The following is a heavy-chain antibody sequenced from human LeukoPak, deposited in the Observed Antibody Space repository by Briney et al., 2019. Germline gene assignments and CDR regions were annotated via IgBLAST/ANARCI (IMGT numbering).Heavy chain of an antibody. CDR1: GFTFSSYE. J-gene: IGHJ4*02. CDR3: ARDNYDSSGPYYFDY. V-gene: IGHV3-48*03. CDR2: ISSSGSTI. Sequence: GGSLRLSCAASGFTFSSYEMNWVRQAPGKGLEWVSYISSSGSTIYYADSVKGRFTISRDNAKNSLYLQMNSLRAEDTAVYYCARDNYDSSGPYYFDYWGQGTLVTVSS. D-gene: IGHD3-22*01.